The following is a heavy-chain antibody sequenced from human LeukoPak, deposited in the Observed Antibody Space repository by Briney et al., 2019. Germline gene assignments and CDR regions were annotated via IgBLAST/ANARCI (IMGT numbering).Heavy chain of an antibody. CDR2: IIPIFGTA. Sequence: ASVKVSCMASGGTFSSYAISWVRQAPGQGLEWMGGIIPIFGTANYAQKFQGRVTITADESTSTAYMELSSLRSEDTAVYYCAREDTLYYYGSGSYQFDYWGQGTLVTVSS. CDR3: AREDTLYYYGSGSYQFDY. D-gene: IGHD3-10*01. J-gene: IGHJ4*02. V-gene: IGHV1-69*13. CDR1: GGTFSSYA.